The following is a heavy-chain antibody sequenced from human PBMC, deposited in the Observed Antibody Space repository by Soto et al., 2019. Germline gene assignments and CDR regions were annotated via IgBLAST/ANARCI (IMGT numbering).Heavy chain of an antibody. V-gene: IGHV4-59*01. Sequence: SETLSLTCTVSGGSISSYYWSWIRQPPGKGLEWIGYIYYSGSTNYSPSLKSRVTISVDTSKNQFSLKLSSVTAADTAVYYCARVLKKYGDYTSGVDYWGQGTLVTVSS. J-gene: IGHJ4*02. CDR1: GGSISSYY. CDR2: IYYSGST. CDR3: ARVLKKYGDYTSGVDY. D-gene: IGHD4-17*01.